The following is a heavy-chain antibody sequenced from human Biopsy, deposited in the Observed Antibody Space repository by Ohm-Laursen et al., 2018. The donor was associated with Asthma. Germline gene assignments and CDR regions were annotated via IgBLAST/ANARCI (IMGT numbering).Heavy chain of an antibody. Sequence: SVKVSCKPSGFTFSSYAFTWVRQAPGQGLEWLGGITPIYGITDYAQKFQGRLSITADGSMTTAYMELNSLTFEDTAVYFCARLATRYSYGRIYYSYGMDVWGQGTTVTVSS. CDR1: GFTFSSYA. D-gene: IGHD5-18*01. J-gene: IGHJ6*02. V-gene: IGHV1-69*13. CDR3: ARLATRYSYGRIYYSYGMDV. CDR2: ITPIYGIT.